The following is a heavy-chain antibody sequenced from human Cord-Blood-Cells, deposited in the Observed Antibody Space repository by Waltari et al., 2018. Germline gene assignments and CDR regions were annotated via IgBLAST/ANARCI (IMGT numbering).Heavy chain of an antibody. CDR3: ARGLRSNLVEWLLFDY. V-gene: IGHV4-34*01. D-gene: IGHD3-3*01. Sequence: QVQLQQWGAGLLKPSETLSLTCAVYGGSLSGYYWRWIRQPPGKGLEWIGEINHSGSTNYNPSLKSRVTISVDTSKNQFSLKLSSVTAADTAVYYCARGLRSNLVEWLLFDYWGQGTLVTVSS. J-gene: IGHJ4*02. CDR1: GGSLSGYY. CDR2: INHSGST.